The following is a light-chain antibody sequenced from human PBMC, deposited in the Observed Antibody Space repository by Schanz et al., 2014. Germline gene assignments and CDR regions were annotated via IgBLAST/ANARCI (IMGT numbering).Light chain of an antibody. CDR1: QSIISRD. Sequence: EIVMTQSPATLSVSPGERATLSCRASQSIISRDLAWYQQKPGQAPNVLIYGASRRATGIPDRFSGSGSGTDFTLTISRLEPEDFAVYYCQHYSMSPLFGQGTRVEI. CDR2: GAS. CDR3: QHYSMSPL. V-gene: IGKV3-20*01. J-gene: IGKJ1*01.